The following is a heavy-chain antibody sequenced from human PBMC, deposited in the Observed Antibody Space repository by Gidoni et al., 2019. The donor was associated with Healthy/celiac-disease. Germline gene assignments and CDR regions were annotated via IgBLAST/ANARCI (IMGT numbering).Heavy chain of an antibody. CDR1: GGSFSGSY. Sequence: QVQLQQWGAGLLTPSETLSLTCAVYGGSFSGSYWIWIRQPPGKGLEWIGEINHSGSTNYNPSLKSRVTISVDTSKNQFSLKLSSVTAADTAVYYCARSGGSSGYYPAYTRSGGLYYWGQGTLVTVSS. CDR2: INHSGST. CDR3: ARSGGSSGYYPAYTRSGGLYY. J-gene: IGHJ4*02. V-gene: IGHV4-34*01. D-gene: IGHD3-22*01.